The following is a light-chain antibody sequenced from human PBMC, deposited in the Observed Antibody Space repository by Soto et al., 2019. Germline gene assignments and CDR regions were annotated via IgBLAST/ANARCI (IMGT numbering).Light chain of an antibody. Sequence: EIVLTQSPGTLSLSPGERATLSCRASQSVSSSYLAWYQQKPGQAPRLLIYGASSRATGIPDRFSGSGSGTDFTLTISRLEPEDLAEYYCQQYGSSPWAFGQGTKVEIK. V-gene: IGKV3-20*01. CDR1: QSVSSSY. CDR3: QQYGSSPWA. J-gene: IGKJ1*01. CDR2: GAS.